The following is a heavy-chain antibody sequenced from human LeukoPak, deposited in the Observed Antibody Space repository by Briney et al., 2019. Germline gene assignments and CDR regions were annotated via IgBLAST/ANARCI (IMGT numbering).Heavy chain of an antibody. CDR3: ARWTSSSWYFDS. V-gene: IGHV4-4*07. Sequence: PSETLSLSCTVSGGSISSYYWNWIRQPAGKGLEGIGRIHTSGSTDYNPSLKSRLTMSLDTPNNQFSLKLTSVTAADTAVYYCARWTSSSWYFDSWGQGTLVTVSS. J-gene: IGHJ4*02. D-gene: IGHD6-13*01. CDR2: IHTSGST. CDR1: GGSISSYY.